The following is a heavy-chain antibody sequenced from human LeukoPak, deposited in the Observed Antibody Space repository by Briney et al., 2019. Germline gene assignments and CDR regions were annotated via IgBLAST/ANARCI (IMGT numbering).Heavy chain of an antibody. CDR2: IYTSGST. D-gene: IGHD4-17*01. Sequence: PSETLSLTCAVYGGSFSGYYWSWIRQPAGKGLEWIGRIYTSGSTNYNPSLKSRVTISVDTSKNQFSLKLSSVTAADTAVYYCARDLYGDYGTFRRFGRFDPWGQGTLVTVSS. J-gene: IGHJ5*02. V-gene: IGHV4-4*07. CDR3: ARDLYGDYGTFRRFGRFDP. CDR1: GGSFSGYY.